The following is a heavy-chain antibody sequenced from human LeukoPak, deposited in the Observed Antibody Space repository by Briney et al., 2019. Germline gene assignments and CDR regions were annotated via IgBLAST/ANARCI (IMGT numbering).Heavy chain of an antibody. V-gene: IGHV3-21*01. J-gene: IGHJ4*02. CDR3: ARVFSGYFVY. CDR2: ISSSSSYI. D-gene: IGHD3-22*01. CDR1: RFAFSDYW. Sequence: GGSVRLSRAASRFAFSDYWMIWVRQAPGKGLVWVSSISSSSSYIYYADLVKGRFTISRDNAKNSLYLQMNSLRAEDRAVYYCARVFSGYFVYWGQGTLVTVSS.